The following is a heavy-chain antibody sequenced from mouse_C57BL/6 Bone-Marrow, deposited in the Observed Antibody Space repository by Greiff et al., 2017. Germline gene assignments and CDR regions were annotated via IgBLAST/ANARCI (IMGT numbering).Heavy chain of an antibody. CDR3: ARRRRKRQLRLYY. Sequence: QVQLQQSGAELVRPGPSVKVSCKASGYAFTNYFIEWVKQRPGQGLEWIGVIIPGSGGTNYNEKFKGKATLTVDKSSSTANMQLSSLSSEYSAVYFCARRRRKRQLRLYYWGQGTTRTVSS. D-gene: IGHD3-2*02. CDR2: IIPGSGGT. CDR1: GYAFTNYF. J-gene: IGHJ2*01. V-gene: IGHV1-54*01.